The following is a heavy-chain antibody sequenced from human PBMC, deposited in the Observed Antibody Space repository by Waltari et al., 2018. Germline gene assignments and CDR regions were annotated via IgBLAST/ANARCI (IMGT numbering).Heavy chain of an antibody. CDR1: GGSFSGYY. Sequence: QVQLQPWGAGLLKPSETLSLTCAVYGGSFSGYYWSWIRQPPGKGLEWIGEINHSGSTNYNPSLKSRVTISVDTSKNQFSLKLSSVTAADTAVYYCARGGGWRSLDYWGQGTLVTVSS. CDR3: ARGGGWRSLDY. CDR2: INHSGST. V-gene: IGHV4-34*01. D-gene: IGHD3-16*01. J-gene: IGHJ4*02.